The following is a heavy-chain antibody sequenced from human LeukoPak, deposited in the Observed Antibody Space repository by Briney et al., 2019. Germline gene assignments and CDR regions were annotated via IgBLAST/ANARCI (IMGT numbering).Heavy chain of an antibody. D-gene: IGHD1-1*01. CDR1: GGSVRTYY. Sequence: SETLSLTCTVSGGSVRTYYWSWIRQPPGKGLEWIGYMYYSGRTKYNPSLKSRVTISVDTSKNQFSLKLTSVTSADTAVYYCARYDRAFDRFDYWGQGTLVSVSS. CDR3: ARYDRAFDRFDY. V-gene: IGHV4-59*02. CDR2: MYYSGRT. J-gene: IGHJ4*02.